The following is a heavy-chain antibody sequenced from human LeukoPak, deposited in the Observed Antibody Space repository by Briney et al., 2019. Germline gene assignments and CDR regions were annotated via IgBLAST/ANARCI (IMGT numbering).Heavy chain of an antibody. J-gene: IGHJ4*02. CDR2: FNPSSGST. V-gene: IGHV1-46*01. CDR3: ARGTGVVAGNFDC. Sequence: GASVKVSCMASGYTFTTYYIHWVRQAPGQGLEWMAIFNPSSGSTNYAQKFQGRVTMTRGTSTSTVYMELSSLRSEDTAVYYCARGTGVVAGNFDCWGQGTLVTVSS. D-gene: IGHD1-14*01. CDR1: GYTFTTYY.